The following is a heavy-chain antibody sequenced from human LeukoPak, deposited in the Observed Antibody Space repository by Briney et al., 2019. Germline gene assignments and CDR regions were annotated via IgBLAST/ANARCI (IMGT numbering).Heavy chain of an antibody. CDR2: IYYSGST. CDR3: ARHGYCSGGSCYSSYYYYGMDV. J-gene: IGHJ6*02. D-gene: IGHD2-15*01. V-gene: IGHV4-59*08. CDR1: GGSVSGYY. Sequence: SETLSLTCTITGGSVSGYYWSWVRQPPGKGLEWIGYIYYSGSTNYKSSLKSRVTISVDTSKNQFSLKLGSVTAADTAVYYCARHGYCSGGSCYSSYYYYGMDVWGQGTTVTVSS.